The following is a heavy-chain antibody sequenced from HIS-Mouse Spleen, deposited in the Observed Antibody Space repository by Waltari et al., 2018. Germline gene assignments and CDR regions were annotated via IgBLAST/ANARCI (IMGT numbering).Heavy chain of an antibody. D-gene: IGHD6-13*01. V-gene: IGHV1-2*02. CDR3: ARERAAAADNWFDP. CDR1: GYTFTGYY. J-gene: IGHJ5*02. CDR2: INPNGGGT. Sequence: QVQLVQSGAEVKKPGASVKVSCKASGYTFTGYYMHWVRQAPGQGLEWMGWINPNGGGTNYAQKCQGRVTMTMDTSISTAYMELSRLRSDDTAVYYCARERAAAADNWFDPWGQGTLVTVSS.